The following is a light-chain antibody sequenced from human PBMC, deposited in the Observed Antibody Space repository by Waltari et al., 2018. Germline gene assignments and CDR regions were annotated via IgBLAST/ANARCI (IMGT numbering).Light chain of an antibody. J-gene: IGLJ1*01. CDR3: SSYAGSNNYV. V-gene: IGLV2-8*01. CDR1: SSDVGGYNY. Sequence: QSALTQPPSASGSPGQSVTISCTGTSSDVGGYNYVSWYQQNPGKAPRLMIYEVSKRPSGVPDRFSGAKSCNTASLTVSGLRADDEADYYCSSYAGSNNYVFGTGTKVTVL. CDR2: EVS.